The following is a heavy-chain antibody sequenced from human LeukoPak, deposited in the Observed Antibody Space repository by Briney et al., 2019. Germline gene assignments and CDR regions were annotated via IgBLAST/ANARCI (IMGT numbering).Heavy chain of an antibody. V-gene: IGHV1-8*01. J-gene: IGHJ4*02. CDR2: MNPNSGNT. Sequence: ASVKVSCKVSGYTLTKLSMHWVRQAPGKGLEWMGWMNPNSGNTGYAQKFQGRVTMTRNTSISTAYMELSSLRSEDTAVYYCARGRDYWGQGTLVTVSS. CDR1: GYTLTKLS. CDR3: ARGRDY.